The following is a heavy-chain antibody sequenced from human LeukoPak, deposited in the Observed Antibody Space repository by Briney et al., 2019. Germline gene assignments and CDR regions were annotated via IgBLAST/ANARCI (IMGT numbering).Heavy chain of an antibody. CDR3: ATQHYDFWSGYQRGGFDP. J-gene: IGHJ5*02. D-gene: IGHD3-3*01. CDR2: TYHTGST. CDR1: GHSIINSFY. Sequence: SETLSLTCTVSGHSIINSFYWGWARQPPRKGLEWMGSTYHTGSTYYNPPVKRQVTISVDTSKNQFSLKLSSVTAGDTAVYYCATQHYDFWSGYQRGGFDPWGQGTLVTVSS. V-gene: IGHV4-38-2*02.